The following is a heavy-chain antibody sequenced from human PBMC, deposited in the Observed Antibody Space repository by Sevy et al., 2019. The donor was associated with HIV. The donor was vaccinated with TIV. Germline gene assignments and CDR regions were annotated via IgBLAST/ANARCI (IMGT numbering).Heavy chain of an antibody. CDR3: TGGIAAAGYEDAFDI. V-gene: IGHV3-49*03. D-gene: IGHD6-13*01. J-gene: IGHJ3*02. CDR2: IRSKAYGGTT. Sequence: GGSLRLSCTASGFTFGDYAMSWFRQAPGKGLEWVGFIRSKAYGGTTEYAASVKGRFTISRDDSKSIAYLQMNSLKTEDTAVYYCTGGIAAAGYEDAFDIWGQGTMVTVSS. CDR1: GFTFGDYA.